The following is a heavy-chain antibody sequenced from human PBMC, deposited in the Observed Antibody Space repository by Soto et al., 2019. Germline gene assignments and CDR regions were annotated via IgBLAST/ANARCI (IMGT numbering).Heavy chain of an antibody. CDR2: IFHSGST. J-gene: IGHJ4*02. CDR1: GGSFSSSTYY. CDR3: ASAPGFNLFDS. D-gene: IGHD5-12*01. V-gene: IGHV4-39*01. Sequence: QLQLQDSGQRLVKPAETLSLTCIVSGGSFSSSTYYGGWIRQPPGKGLEWIGSIFHSGSTYYNPSLKDRVTLSVDTSKNRFYLRLSSVTAADTAVYYCASAPGFNLFDSWGQGTLVTVSS.